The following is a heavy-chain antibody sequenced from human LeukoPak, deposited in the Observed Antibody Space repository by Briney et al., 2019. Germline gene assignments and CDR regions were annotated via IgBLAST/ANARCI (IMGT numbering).Heavy chain of an antibody. J-gene: IGHJ4*02. D-gene: IGHD3-3*01. CDR2: ISWNSGSI. CDR3: AKGGNKYYDFWIEY. CDR1: GFIFYDYA. Sequence: GRSLRLSCAASGFIFYDYAIHWVRQGPGKGLEWVAGISWNSGSIVYADSVKGRFTISRDNAKNSLFLQVNSLRVEDTALYYCAKGGNKYYDFWIEYWGQGTLVTVSS. V-gene: IGHV3-9*01.